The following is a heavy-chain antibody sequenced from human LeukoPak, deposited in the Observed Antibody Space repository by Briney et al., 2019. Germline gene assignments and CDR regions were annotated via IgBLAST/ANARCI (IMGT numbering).Heavy chain of an antibody. CDR3: AKGETGTGFFDY. J-gene: IGHJ4*02. V-gene: IGHV3-9*01. D-gene: IGHD1/OR15-1a*01. CDR2: ISWRTSSI. Sequence: GGSLRLSCAASGFIFDDNTVMQWVRQAPGKGLEWVSAISWRTSSIGYADSVKGRFTISGGNAKKSLYLQMNSLRAEDTALYYCAKGETGTGFFDYWGQGTLVTVSA. CDR1: GFIFDDNTV.